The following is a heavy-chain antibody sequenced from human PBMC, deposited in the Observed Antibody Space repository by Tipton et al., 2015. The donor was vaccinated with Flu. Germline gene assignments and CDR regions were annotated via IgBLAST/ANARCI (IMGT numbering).Heavy chain of an antibody. J-gene: IGHJ6*02. D-gene: IGHD6-13*01. CDR3: ARNSAAHYGMDV. CDR1: GRSISSSNW. V-gene: IGHV4-4*02. Sequence: TLSLTCAVSGRSISSSNWWSWVRQPPGKGLEWIGYIYYSGSTNYNPSLKSRVTISVDTSKNQFSLKLSSVTAADTAVYYCARNSAAHYGMDVWGQGTTVTVSS. CDR2: IYYSGST.